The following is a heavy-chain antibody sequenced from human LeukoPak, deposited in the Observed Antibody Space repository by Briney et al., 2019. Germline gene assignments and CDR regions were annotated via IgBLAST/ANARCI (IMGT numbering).Heavy chain of an antibody. CDR1: GGTFSSYA. V-gene: IGHV1-69*04. J-gene: IGHJ4*02. Sequence: SVKVSCKASGGTFSSYAISWVRQAPGQGLEWMGRIIPILGIANYAQKFQGRVTITADKSTSTAYMELSSLRSEDTAVYYCARGAGSWKGYYFDYWGQGTLVTVSS. CDR2: IIPILGIA. CDR3: ARGAGSWKGYYFDY. D-gene: IGHD6-13*01.